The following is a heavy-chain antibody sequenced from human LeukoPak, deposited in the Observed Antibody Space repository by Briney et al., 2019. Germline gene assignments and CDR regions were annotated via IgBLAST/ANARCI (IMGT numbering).Heavy chain of an antibody. J-gene: IGHJ5*02. D-gene: IGHD6-13*01. V-gene: IGHV3-43*02. CDR3: ARDAKPSSSWYSWFDP. Sequence: GGSLRLSCAVSGFTFDDYAIHWVRHPPGKGLEWVSLISGDGSSIYYADSVKGRFAISRYNSKNSLSLQMNSLRTEDTALYYFARDAKPSSSWYSWFDPWGQGTLVTVSS. CDR2: ISGDGSSI. CDR1: GFTFDDYA.